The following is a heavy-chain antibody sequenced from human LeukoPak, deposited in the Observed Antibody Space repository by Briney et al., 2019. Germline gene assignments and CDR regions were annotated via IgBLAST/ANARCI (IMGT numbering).Heavy chain of an antibody. V-gene: IGHV4-38-2*02. CDR1: SFSTSSGYY. CDR3: AKFMGSNWSSDY. Sequence: PSETLSLTCTVSSFSTSSGYYWGWIRQPPGKGLEWIGSIYHSGNTYYNPPLKSRVTISVDTSKNQFSLKLSSVTAADTAVYYCAKFMGSNWSSDYWGQGTLVTVSS. CDR2: IYHSGNT. J-gene: IGHJ4*02. D-gene: IGHD6-13*01.